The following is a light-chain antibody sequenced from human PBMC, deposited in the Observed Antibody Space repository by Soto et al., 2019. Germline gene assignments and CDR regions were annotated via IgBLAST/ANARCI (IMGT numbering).Light chain of an antibody. CDR3: HQYNNWPPDT. J-gene: IGKJ5*01. CDR2: GAS. CDR1: QSVSSK. Sequence: VLTQSPATLSVSPGERATLSCRASQSVSSKLAWYQQKPGQAPRLLIYGASTRATDIPARFSGSGSGTEFTLSISSLQSEDPAAYYCHQYNNWPPDTFGQGTRLEIK. V-gene: IGKV3D-15*01.